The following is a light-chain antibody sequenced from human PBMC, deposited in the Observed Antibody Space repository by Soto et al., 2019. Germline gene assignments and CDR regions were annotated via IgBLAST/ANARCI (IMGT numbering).Light chain of an antibody. CDR2: GAS. Sequence: DIQLTESPSFLSASVGDRVTISCRASQGISDYLAWYQQKPGKAPKLLIYGASTLQSGVPSRFSGSSSGTEFTLTISSLQPEDFATYFCQQFNAYPLTFGGGTKLEIK. J-gene: IGKJ4*01. CDR3: QQFNAYPLT. V-gene: IGKV1-9*01. CDR1: QGISDY.